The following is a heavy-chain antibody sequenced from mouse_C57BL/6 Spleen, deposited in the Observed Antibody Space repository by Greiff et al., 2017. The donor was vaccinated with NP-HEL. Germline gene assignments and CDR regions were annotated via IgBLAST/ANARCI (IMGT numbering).Heavy chain of an antibody. J-gene: IGHJ2*01. D-gene: IGHD4-1*01. V-gene: IGHV1-66*01. CDR2: IYPGSGNT. Sequence: QVQLKQSGPELVKPGASVKISCKASGYSFTSYYIHWVKQRPGQGLEWIGWIYPGSGNTKYNEKFKGKATLTADTSSSTAYMQLSSLTSEDSAVYYCAREGNWYFDYWGQGTTLTVST. CDR1: GYSFTSYY. CDR3: AREGNWYFDY.